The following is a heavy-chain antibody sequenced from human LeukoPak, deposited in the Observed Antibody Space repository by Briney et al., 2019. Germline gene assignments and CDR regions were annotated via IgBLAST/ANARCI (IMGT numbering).Heavy chain of an antibody. Sequence: GGSLRLSCAASGFTFSDYYMSWIRQAPGKGLEWVSYISSSGSTIYYADSVKGRFTISRDNAKNSLYLQMNSLRAEDTAVYYCANEGSSGYYNAFDIWGQGTMVTVSS. J-gene: IGHJ3*02. CDR1: GFTFSDYY. CDR3: ANEGSSGYYNAFDI. D-gene: IGHD3-22*01. CDR2: ISSSGSTI. V-gene: IGHV3-11*04.